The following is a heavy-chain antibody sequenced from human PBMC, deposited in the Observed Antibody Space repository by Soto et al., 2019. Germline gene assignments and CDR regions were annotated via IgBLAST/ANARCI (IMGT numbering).Heavy chain of an antibody. CDR2: IYFGGST. Sequence: SETLSLTYTVSGGSISSSGYYWGWIRQPPGKGLEWIGNIYFGGSTYYNSPLKSRVTISVDTSKNQFSLKVNSVTAADTAVYYCARQRGTMVRGIIPRYFDLWGRGTLVTVSS. D-gene: IGHD3-10*01. CDR1: GGSISSSGYY. V-gene: IGHV4-39*01. CDR3: ARQRGTMVRGIIPRYFDL. J-gene: IGHJ2*01.